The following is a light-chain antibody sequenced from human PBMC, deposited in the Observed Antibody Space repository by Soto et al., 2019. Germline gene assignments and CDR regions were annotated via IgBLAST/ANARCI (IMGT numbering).Light chain of an antibody. J-gene: IGKJ1*01. CDR2: GAS. CDR3: HQYARSSRT. V-gene: IGKV3-20*01. Sequence: EIVLTQSPGTLSLSPGERATLSCRASQSFSSNYLAWYQQKPGQAPRLLIYGASSRATGIPDRFSGSGSGTDFTLTISRLEPEDVEVYYCHQYARSSRTFGQGTKVEIK. CDR1: QSFSSNY.